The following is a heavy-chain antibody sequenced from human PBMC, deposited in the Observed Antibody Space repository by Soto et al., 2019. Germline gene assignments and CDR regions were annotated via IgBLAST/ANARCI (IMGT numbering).Heavy chain of an antibody. Sequence: GESLKISCTGSGYSFTSYWIGWVRQMPGKGLEWMGIILPGDSDTRYSPSFQGQVTISADKSISTAYLQWSSLRASDTAMYYCARQDTFMVNGMDVWGQGTTVTVSS. CDR3: ARQDTFMVNGMDV. CDR1: GYSFTSYW. J-gene: IGHJ6*02. CDR2: ILPGDSDT. V-gene: IGHV5-51*01. D-gene: IGHD5-18*01.